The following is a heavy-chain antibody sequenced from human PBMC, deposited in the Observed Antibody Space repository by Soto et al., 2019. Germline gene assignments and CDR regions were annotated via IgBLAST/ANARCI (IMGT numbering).Heavy chain of an antibody. V-gene: IGHV3-30-3*01. D-gene: IGHD2-2*01. CDR1: GFTFSSYA. J-gene: IGHJ4*02. CDR3: ARDPGDIVVVPAYFDY. CDR2: ISYDGSNK. Sequence: GGSLRLSCAASGFTFSSYAMHWVRQAPGKGLEWVAVISYDGSNKYYADSVKGRFTISRDNSKNTLYLQMNSLRAEDTAVYYCARDPGDIVVVPAYFDYWGQGTLVTVSS.